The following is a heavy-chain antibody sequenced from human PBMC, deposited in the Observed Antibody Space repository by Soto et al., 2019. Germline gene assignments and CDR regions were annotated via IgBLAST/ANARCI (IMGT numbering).Heavy chain of an antibody. J-gene: IGHJ4*02. D-gene: IGHD3-10*01. V-gene: IGHV3-23*01. CDR3: AKGRVGSGRLTPRVDF. CDR2: ISGGGDTT. Sequence: EVQLLESGGGLVQPGGSLRLSCAASGFTFNNYAMTWVRQAPGTGLEWVSAISGGGDTTSYADSVKGRFTVSRDGSKNTLYLQMSRLRAEDTALYYCAKGRVGSGRLTPRVDFWGQGTLVTVSS. CDR1: GFTFNNYA.